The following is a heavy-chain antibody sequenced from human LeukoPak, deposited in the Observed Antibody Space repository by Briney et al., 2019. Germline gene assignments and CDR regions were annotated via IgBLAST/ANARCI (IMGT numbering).Heavy chain of an antibody. CDR2: INPNSGGT. CDR1: GYTFTGYY. J-gene: IGHJ4*02. CDR3: ATQLVVAATPYFHY. Sequence: PGASVKVSCKASGYTFTGYYMHWVRQAPGQGLEWMGWINPNSGGTNYAQKFQGRVTMTRDTSISTAYMELSRLRSDDTAVYYCATQLVVAATPYFHYWGQGTLVTVSS. V-gene: IGHV1-2*02. D-gene: IGHD2-15*01.